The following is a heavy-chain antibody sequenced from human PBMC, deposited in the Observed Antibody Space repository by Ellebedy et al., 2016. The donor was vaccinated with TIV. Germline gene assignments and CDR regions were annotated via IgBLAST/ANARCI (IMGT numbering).Heavy chain of an antibody. D-gene: IGHD6-6*01. CDR2: ISTRGPT. V-gene: IGHV3-53*01. J-gene: IGHJ4*02. Sequence: PGGSLRLSCAVSGFTVRNNYMTWVRQAPGKGLEWVSIISTRGPTYYTDSVKGRFTISRDNSRNTLFLQMNSLTAEDTAIYYCAKATGPDARQWPHFDYWGQGTVVTVSS. CDR3: AKATGPDARQWPHFDY. CDR1: GFTVRNNY.